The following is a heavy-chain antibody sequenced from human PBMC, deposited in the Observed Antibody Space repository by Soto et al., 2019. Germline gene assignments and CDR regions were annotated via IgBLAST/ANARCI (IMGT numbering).Heavy chain of an antibody. CDR1: GFTFSSYW. CDR2: IKQDGSEK. D-gene: IGHD2-15*01. J-gene: IGHJ3*02. V-gene: IGHV3-7*01. Sequence: GGSLRLSCAASGFTFSSYWMSWVRQAPGKGLEWVANIKQDGSEKYYVDSVKSRFTISRDNAKNSLYLQMNSLRAEDTAVYYCARDYCSGGSCYPAPNAFDIWGQGTMVTVSS. CDR3: ARDYCSGGSCYPAPNAFDI.